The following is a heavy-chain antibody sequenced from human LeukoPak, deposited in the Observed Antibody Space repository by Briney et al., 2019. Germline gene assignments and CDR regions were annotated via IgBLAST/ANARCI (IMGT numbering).Heavy chain of an antibody. J-gene: IGHJ3*02. V-gene: IGHV4-4*07. D-gene: IGHD6-19*01. CDR1: GGSISSYY. CDR3: ARGERWLAHAFDI. Sequence: PSETLSLTCTVSGGSISSYYWSWIRQAAGKGLEWIGRIYTSGSTNYNPSLKSRVTMSVDTSKNQFSLKLSSVTAADTAVYYCARGERWLAHAFDIWGQGTMVTVSS. CDR2: IYTSGST.